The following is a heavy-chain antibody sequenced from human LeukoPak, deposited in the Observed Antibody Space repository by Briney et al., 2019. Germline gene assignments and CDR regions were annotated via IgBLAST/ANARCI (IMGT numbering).Heavy chain of an antibody. CDR3: ARAGVDTAMGTYYFDY. D-gene: IGHD5-18*01. CDR2: VYYSGST. Sequence: SETLSLTCTVSGGSISTYYWSWIRQPPGKGLEWIGYVYYSGSTNYNPSLKTRVTISVDTSKNQFSLKLSSVTTADTAVYYCARAGVDTAMGTYYFDYWGQGTLVTVSS. J-gene: IGHJ4*02. V-gene: IGHV4-59*01. CDR1: GGSISTYY.